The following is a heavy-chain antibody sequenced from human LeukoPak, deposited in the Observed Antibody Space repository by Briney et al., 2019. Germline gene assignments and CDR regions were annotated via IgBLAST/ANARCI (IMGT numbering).Heavy chain of an antibody. CDR3: ARVDIVVVVAASMSVNWFDP. Sequence: SETLSLTCTVSGYSISSGYYWGWIRQPPRKGLEWIGSIYHSGSTYYNPSLKSRVTISVDTSKNQFSLKLSSVTAADTAVYYCARVDIVVVVAASMSVNWFDPWGQGTLVTVSS. CDR1: GYSISSGYY. V-gene: IGHV4-38-2*02. D-gene: IGHD2-15*01. CDR2: IYHSGST. J-gene: IGHJ5*02.